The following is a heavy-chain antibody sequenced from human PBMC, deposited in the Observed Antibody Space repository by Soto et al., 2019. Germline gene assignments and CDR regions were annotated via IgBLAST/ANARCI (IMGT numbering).Heavy chain of an antibody. CDR2: INGDGSTT. CDR1: GLTFSSYW. CDR3: SRPRYDGSGTPFDN. V-gene: IGHV3-74*01. J-gene: IGHJ4*02. D-gene: IGHD3-22*01. Sequence: EVQLVESGGGLVQPGGSLRLSCAASGLTFSSYWMHWVRQAPGKGLVWVSGINGDGSTTTYADSVKGRFIISRDNAKNMLYLQMDSLTAEDTAVYYCSRPRYDGSGTPFDNWGQGTLVTVSS.